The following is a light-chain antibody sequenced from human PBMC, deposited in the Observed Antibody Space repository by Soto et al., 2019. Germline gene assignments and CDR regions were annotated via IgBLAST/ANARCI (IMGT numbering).Light chain of an antibody. CDR3: QQYNNWLPFT. CDR2: GAS. CDR1: QSVSSN. J-gene: IGKJ3*01. Sequence: EIVMTQSPATLSVSPGERATLSCRASQSVSSNLAWYQQKPGQAPRLLIYGASTRATGIPARFSGSGSGTEFTLTISSLQSEDFVVYYCQQYNNWLPFTFGPGTKVDIK. V-gene: IGKV3-15*01.